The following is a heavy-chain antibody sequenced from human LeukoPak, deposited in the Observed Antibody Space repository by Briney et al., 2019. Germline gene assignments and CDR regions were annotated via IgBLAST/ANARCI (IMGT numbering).Heavy chain of an antibody. CDR2: IYTSGST. Sequence: PSETLSLTCTVSGGTISSYYWSWIRQPAGKGLEWIGHIYTSGSTNYNPSLKSRVTMSVDTSKNQFSLKLSSVTAADTAVYYCAREYNGGSWGYYYYYMDVWGKGTTVTISS. J-gene: IGHJ6*03. V-gene: IGHV4-4*07. CDR3: AREYNGGSWGYYYYYMDV. CDR1: GGTISSYY. D-gene: IGHD3-16*01.